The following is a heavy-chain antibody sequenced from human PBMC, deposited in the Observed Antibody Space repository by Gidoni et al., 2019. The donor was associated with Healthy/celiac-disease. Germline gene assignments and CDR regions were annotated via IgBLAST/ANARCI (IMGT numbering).Heavy chain of an antibody. D-gene: IGHD6-13*01. V-gene: IGHV4-34*01. CDR3: ARGYSSSWYGREFDY. Sequence: QVQLQQWGAGLLKPSETLSLTCAAYGGSFSGYYWSWIRQPPGKGLEWIGEINHSGSTNYNPSLKSRVTISVDTSKNQFSLKLSSVTAADTAVYYCARGYSSSWYGREFDYWGQGTLVTVSS. CDR2: INHSGST. J-gene: IGHJ4*02. CDR1: GGSFSGYY.